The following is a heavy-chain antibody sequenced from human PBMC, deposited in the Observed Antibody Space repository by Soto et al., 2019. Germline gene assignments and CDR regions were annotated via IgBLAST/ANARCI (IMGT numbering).Heavy chain of an antibody. CDR2: INHSGST. J-gene: IGHJ6*02. CDR1: GGSFSGYY. Sequence: SETLSLTCAVYGGSFSGYYLSWIRQPPGKGLEWIGEINHSGSTNYNPSLKSRVTISVDTSKNQFSLKLSSVTAADTAVYYCARGHTSDVWGQGTTVTVSS. CDR3: ARGHTSDV. V-gene: IGHV4-34*01.